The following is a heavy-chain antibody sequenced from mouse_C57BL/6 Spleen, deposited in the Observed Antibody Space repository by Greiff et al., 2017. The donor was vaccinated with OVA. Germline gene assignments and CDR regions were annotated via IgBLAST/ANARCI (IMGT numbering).Heavy chain of an antibody. CDR2: IDPSDSYT. CDR1: GYTFTSYW. CDR3: AIKREWFAY. J-gene: IGHJ3*01. Sequence: QVQLQQPGAELVMPGASVKLSCKASGYTFTSYWMHLVKQRPGQGLEWIGEIDPSDSYTNYNQKFKGKSTLTVDKASSTAYMQLSSLTSEDSAVYYCAIKREWFAYWGQGTLVTVSA. V-gene: IGHV1-69*01.